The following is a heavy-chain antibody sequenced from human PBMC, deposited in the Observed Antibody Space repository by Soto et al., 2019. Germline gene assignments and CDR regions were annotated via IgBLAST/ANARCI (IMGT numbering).Heavy chain of an antibody. Sequence: QVQLVESGGGVVQPGRSLRLSCAASGFTFSSYGMHWVRQAPGKGLEWVAVIWFDGSYKYFADSVKGRFTISRDNSKNTLYLQMNSLRAEDTAVYYCARDRARTTGLYLDWGQGILVTVSS. CDR1: GFTFSSYG. CDR3: ARDRARTTGLYLD. V-gene: IGHV3-33*01. J-gene: IGHJ4*02. D-gene: IGHD1-1*01. CDR2: IWFDGSYK.